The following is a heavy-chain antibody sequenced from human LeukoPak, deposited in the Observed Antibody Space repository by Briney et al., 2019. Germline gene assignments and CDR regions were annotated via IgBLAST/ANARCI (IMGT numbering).Heavy chain of an antibody. D-gene: IGHD1-26*01. CDR1: GFIFSSYA. CDR3: AKDWASSGSYFWDDY. Sequence: GGSLRLSCAASGFIFSSYAMSWVRQAPGKGLEWVSAISGSGGSTYYADSVKGRFTISRDNSKNTLYLQMNSLRAEDTAVYYSAKDWASSGSYFWDDYWGQGTLVTVSS. J-gene: IGHJ4*02. CDR2: ISGSGGST. V-gene: IGHV3-23*01.